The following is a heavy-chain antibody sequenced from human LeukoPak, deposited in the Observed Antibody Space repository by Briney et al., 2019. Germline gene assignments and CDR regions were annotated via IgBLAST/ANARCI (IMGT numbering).Heavy chain of an antibody. V-gene: IGHV4-38-2*02. D-gene: IGHD5-18*01. CDR3: ARGGYSYVGHFDY. J-gene: IGHJ4*02. CDR1: GYSITSGYY. Sequence: PSETLSLTCTVSGYSITSGYYWGWIRQTPGKGLEWFGTIYYSGATSYNPSLRSRVTISVDTSKNQLSLKLTSVTAADTAVYYCARGGYSYVGHFDYWGQGTPVTVSS. CDR2: IYYSGAT.